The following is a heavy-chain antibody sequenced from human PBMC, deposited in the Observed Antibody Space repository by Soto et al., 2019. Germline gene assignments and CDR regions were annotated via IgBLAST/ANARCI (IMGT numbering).Heavy chain of an antibody. Sequence: PSQTLSLTCAISGDSVSSNSAAWNWIRQSPSRGLEWLGRTYYRSKWYNDYAVSVKSRITINPDTSKNQFSLQLNSVTPEDTAVYYCASHYYYDSSGYFNYWGQGTLVTVSS. CDR2: TYYRSKWYN. CDR1: GDSVSSNSAA. J-gene: IGHJ4*02. V-gene: IGHV6-1*01. D-gene: IGHD3-22*01. CDR3: ASHYYYDSSGYFNY.